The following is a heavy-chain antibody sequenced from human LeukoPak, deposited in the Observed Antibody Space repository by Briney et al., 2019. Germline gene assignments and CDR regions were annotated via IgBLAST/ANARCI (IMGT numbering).Heavy chain of an antibody. V-gene: IGHV3-33*01. CDR2: IWYDGSNK. CDR3: ARDRVVRGVLNWFDP. CDR1: GFTFSSYG. J-gene: IGHJ5*02. Sequence: GGSLRLSCAASGFTFSSYGMHWVRQAPGKGLERVAVIWYDGSNKYYADSVKGRFTISRDNSKNTLYLQMNSLRAEDTAVYYCARDRVVRGVLNWFDPWGQGTLVTVSS. D-gene: IGHD3-10*01.